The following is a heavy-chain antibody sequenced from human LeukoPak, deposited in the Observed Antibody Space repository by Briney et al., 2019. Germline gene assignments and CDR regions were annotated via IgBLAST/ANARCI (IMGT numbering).Heavy chain of an antibody. CDR2: IRYDGSNK. Sequence: QTGGSLRLSCAAAGFIFSSYGMHWVRQAPGKGLEWVAFIRYDGSNKYYADSVKGRFTISRDNSKNTLYLQMNSLRAEDTAVYYCAKDRGVVPAAIYFQHWGQGTLVTVSS. CDR3: AKDRGVVPAAIYFQH. D-gene: IGHD2-2*01. J-gene: IGHJ1*01. CDR1: GFIFSSYG. V-gene: IGHV3-30*02.